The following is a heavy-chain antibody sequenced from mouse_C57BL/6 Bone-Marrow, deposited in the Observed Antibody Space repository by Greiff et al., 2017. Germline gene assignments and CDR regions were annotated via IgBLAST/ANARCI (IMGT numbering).Heavy chain of an antibody. D-gene: IGHD3-3*01. CDR1: GFTFSDYY. CDR2: ISSGSSTI. Sequence: VNVVESGGGLVQPGGSLKLSCAASGFTFSDYYMYWVRQTPEQRLEWVAYISSGSSTIYYAHTVKGRFTISRDNAKNTLFRQMTSLRSEVSAMYYCAREGHAMDYWGQGTSVTVSS. V-gene: IGHV5-17*01. J-gene: IGHJ4*01. CDR3: AREGHAMDY.